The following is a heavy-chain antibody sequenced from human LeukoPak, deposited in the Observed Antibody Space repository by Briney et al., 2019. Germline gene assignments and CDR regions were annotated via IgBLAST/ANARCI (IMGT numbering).Heavy chain of an antibody. CDR3: ARDRVAGFDY. Sequence: PGGSLRLSCAASGFTFSSYSMNWVRQAPGKGLEWVSSISSSSSYVYYADSVKGRFTISRDNAKNSLYLQMNSLRAEDTAVYCCARDRVAGFDYWGQGTLVTVSS. J-gene: IGHJ4*02. CDR1: GFTFSSYS. D-gene: IGHD6-13*01. V-gene: IGHV3-21*01. CDR2: ISSSSSYV.